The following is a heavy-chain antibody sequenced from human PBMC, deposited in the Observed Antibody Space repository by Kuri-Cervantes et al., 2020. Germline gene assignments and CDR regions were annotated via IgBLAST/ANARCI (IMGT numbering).Heavy chain of an antibody. CDR2: INPSGGST. J-gene: IGHJ4*02. CDR3: ARAGSVMITFGGVVAYRFDY. V-gene: IGHV1-46*01. D-gene: IGHD3-16*02. Sequence: ASVKVSCKASGYTFTSYYMHWVRQAPGQGLEWMGIINPSGGSTSYAQKFQGRVTMTRDTSISTAYMELSRLRSDDTAVYYCARAGSVMITFGGVVAYRFDYWGQGTLVTVSS. CDR1: GYTFTSYY.